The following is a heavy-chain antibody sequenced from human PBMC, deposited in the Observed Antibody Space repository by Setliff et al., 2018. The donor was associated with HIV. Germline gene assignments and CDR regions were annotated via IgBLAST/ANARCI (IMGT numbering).Heavy chain of an antibody. CDR2: IYYRGSA. CDR3: ARARGPPLPVLDF. J-gene: IGHJ4*02. V-gene: IGHV4-39*07. CDR1: GGFITTTNYY. Sequence: PSETLSLTCTVSGGFITTTNYYWGWVRQSPGKGLEWIGVIYYRGSAYYNLSLQSRVTLSVDTSKNSFSLHLTSVTAADTAVYFCARARGPPLPVLDFWGPGTLVTVSS. D-gene: IGHD3-10*01.